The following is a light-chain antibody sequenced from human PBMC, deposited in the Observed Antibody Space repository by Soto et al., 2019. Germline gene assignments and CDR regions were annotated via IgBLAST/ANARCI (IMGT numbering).Light chain of an antibody. CDR2: LAS. V-gene: IGKV2-28*01. CDR3: MRALKTPFT. CDR1: QSLRNGDGDDS. J-gene: IGKJ3*01. Sequence: EIVMTQSPLYLPVTPGEPASISCRSSQSLRNGDGDDSLDWYLQKPGQSPQLLITLASTRASGVPDRFRGSGTGTEYTFKISRMETVDVGIYYCMRALKTPFTFGPGTKVDDK.